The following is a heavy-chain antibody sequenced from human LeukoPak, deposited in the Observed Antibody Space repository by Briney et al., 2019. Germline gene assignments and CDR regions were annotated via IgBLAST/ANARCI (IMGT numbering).Heavy chain of an antibody. Sequence: SETLSLTCTVSGDSISSYYWTWIRQPPGKGLEWIGYIYYSGTTNYNPSLKSRVTISVDTSKNQFSLKLSSVTAADTAVYYCARALMGSSSWSFPYGMDVWGQGTTVTVSS. D-gene: IGHD6-13*01. CDR1: GDSISSYY. V-gene: IGHV4-59*01. J-gene: IGHJ6*02. CDR2: IYYSGTT. CDR3: ARALMGSSSWSFPYGMDV.